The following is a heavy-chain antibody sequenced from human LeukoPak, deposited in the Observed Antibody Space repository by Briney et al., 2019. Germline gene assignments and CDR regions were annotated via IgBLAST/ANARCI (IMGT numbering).Heavy chain of an antibody. V-gene: IGHV1-18*04. CDR1: GYTFTSYG. J-gene: IGHJ6*04. Sequence: APVKVSCKASGYTFTSYGISWVRQAPGQGLEGMGWICAYNGNTNYAQKLQGRVTMTTDTSTSTAYKELRSLRSDDTAVYYCARHKGQLEPRVSYYYYYGMDVWGKGTTVSVSS. D-gene: IGHD1-1*01. CDR3: ARHKGQLEPRVSYYYYYGMDV. CDR2: ICAYNGNT.